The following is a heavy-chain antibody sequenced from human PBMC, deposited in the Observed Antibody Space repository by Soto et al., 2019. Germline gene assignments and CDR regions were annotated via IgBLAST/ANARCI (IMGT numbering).Heavy chain of an antibody. J-gene: IGHJ4*02. Sequence: PGESLKISCQGSGYSFTSFWIGWVRQIPWKGLEWMGIIYPGDSDTRYSPSFQGQVTISADKSISTAYLQWSSLKASDTAIYYCARGGYFDYWGQGTQVTVSS. CDR1: GYSFTSFW. D-gene: IGHD2-15*01. CDR3: ARGGYFDY. V-gene: IGHV5-51*01. CDR2: IYPGDSDT.